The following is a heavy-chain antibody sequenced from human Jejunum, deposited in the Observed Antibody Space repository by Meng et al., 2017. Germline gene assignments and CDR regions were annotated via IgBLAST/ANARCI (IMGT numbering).Heavy chain of an antibody. CDR3: ARDGVSFTMIRGGRY. J-gene: IGHJ4*02. CDR2: ISTYNGNT. CDR1: GYTFETFG. Sequence: VQLVTAGAEVTQPGGSVKVACTTSGYTFETFGISWVRQAPGQGLEWMGWISTYNGNTHYAQKLQGRVTMTTDTSTTTVYMELRSLRSDDTAVYYCARDGVSFTMIRGGRYWGQGTLVTVSS. D-gene: IGHD3-10*01. V-gene: IGHV1-18*01.